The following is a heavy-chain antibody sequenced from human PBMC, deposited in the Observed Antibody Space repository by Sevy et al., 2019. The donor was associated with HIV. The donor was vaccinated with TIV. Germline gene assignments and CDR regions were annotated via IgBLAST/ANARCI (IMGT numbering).Heavy chain of an antibody. V-gene: IGHV1-69*13. Sequence: ASVKVSCKASGDTFSSYAISWVRQAPGQGLEWMGGIIPIFGTANYALKFQGRVTITADESTSTAYMELSSLRSEDTAVYYCARGTTVVTPGYYFDYWGQGTLVTVSS. CDR2: IIPIFGTA. D-gene: IGHD4-17*01. CDR1: GDTFSSYA. CDR3: ARGTTVVTPGYYFDY. J-gene: IGHJ4*02.